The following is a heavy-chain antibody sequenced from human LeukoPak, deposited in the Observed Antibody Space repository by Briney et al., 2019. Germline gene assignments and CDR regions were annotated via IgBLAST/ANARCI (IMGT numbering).Heavy chain of an antibody. CDR1: GGSISSGSYY. CDR2: IYPSGST. D-gene: IGHD3-10*01. CDR3: ARGPRGEYYFDY. J-gene: IGHJ4*02. V-gene: IGHV4-61*02. Sequence: SETLSLTCTVSGGSISSGSYYWSWIPQPAGKGLEWIGRIYPSGSTNYNPSLKSRVTISVDTSKNQFSLKVSSVTAADTAVYYCARGPRGEYYFDYWGQGTLVTVSS.